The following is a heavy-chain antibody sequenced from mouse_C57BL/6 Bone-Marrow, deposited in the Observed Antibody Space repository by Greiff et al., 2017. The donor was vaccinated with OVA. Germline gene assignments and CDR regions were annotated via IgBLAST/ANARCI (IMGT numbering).Heavy chain of an antibody. V-gene: IGHV1-69*01. D-gene: IGHD2-2*01. J-gene: IGHJ3*01. Sequence: QVQLQQPGAELVMPGASVKLSCKASGYTFTSYWMHWVKQRPGQGLEWIEEIDPSDSYTNYNQKFKGKSTLTVDKSSSTAYMQLSSLTSEDSAVYYCARSWGYDGAWFAYWGQGTLVTVSA. CDR3: ARSWGYDGAWFAY. CDR2: IDPSDSYT. CDR1: GYTFTSYW.